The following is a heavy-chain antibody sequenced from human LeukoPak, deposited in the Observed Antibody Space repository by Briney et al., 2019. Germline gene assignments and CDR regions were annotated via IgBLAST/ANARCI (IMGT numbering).Heavy chain of an antibody. CDR2: IYTSGST. CDR3: ASVDSNNWFDP. CDR1: GGSISSYY. D-gene: IGHD4-4*01. V-gene: IGHV4-4*07. Sequence: SETLSLTCTVSGGSISSYYWSWIRQPAGKGLEWIGRIYTSGSTNYNPSLKSRVTMSVDTSKNQFSLRLSSVTAADTAVYYCASVDSNNWFDPWGQGTLVTVSS. J-gene: IGHJ5*02.